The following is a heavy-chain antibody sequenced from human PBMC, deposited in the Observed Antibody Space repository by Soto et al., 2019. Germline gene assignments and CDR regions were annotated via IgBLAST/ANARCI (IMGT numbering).Heavy chain of an antibody. Sequence: QRLSCVASAFTFNNFPMHWVRQAPGKGLQWLASITTTSTYKYYADSVKGRFSISRDNAKNSLYLELTNLRSEDTAVYYCAREKCSSTSCNHGMDVWGLGTTVTVSS. D-gene: IGHD2-2*01. CDR2: ITTTSTYK. J-gene: IGHJ6*02. CDR3: AREKCSSTSCNHGMDV. CDR1: AFTFNNFP. V-gene: IGHV3-21*01.